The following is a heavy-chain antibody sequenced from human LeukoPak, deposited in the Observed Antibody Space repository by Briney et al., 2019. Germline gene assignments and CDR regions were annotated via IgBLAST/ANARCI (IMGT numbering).Heavy chain of an antibody. V-gene: IGHV4-39*07. Sequence: SETLSLTCTVSGGSISSRSYYWGWIRQPPGKGLEWIGTFYYSGNTYYNPSLKSRVTISVDTSKNQFSLKLRSVTAADTAVYFCARERYNTGWYSDYWGQRTLVTVSS. CDR2: FYYSGNT. D-gene: IGHD6-19*01. J-gene: IGHJ4*02. CDR3: ARERYNTGWYSDY. CDR1: GGSISSRSYY.